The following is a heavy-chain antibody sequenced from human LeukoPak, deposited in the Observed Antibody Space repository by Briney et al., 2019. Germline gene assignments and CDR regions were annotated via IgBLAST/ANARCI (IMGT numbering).Heavy chain of an antibody. V-gene: IGHV4-61*01. J-gene: IGHJ6*02. CDR1: GGSVSSGSYY. D-gene: IGHD3-22*01. Sequence: PSETLSLTCTVSGGSVSSGSYYWSWIRQPPGKGLEWIGYIYYGGSTNYNPSLKSRVTISVDTSKNQISLKLSSVTAADTAVYYCARNAFYYDSSGYNYYYGMDVWGQGTTVTVSS. CDR2: IYYGGST. CDR3: ARNAFYYDSSGYNYYYGMDV.